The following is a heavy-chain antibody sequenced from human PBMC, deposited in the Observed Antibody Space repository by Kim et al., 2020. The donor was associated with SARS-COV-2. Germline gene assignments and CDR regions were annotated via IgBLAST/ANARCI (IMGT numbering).Heavy chain of an antibody. Sequence: SETLSLTCSVSGDSISSSSYYWGWIRQPPGKGLEWIGIFLYTGNTYYNPSLESRVTISVDTSSNQFSLRLTSVTAADTAEYHCERLGLVGGSPRAWFDP. V-gene: IGHV4-39*01. CDR1: GDSISSSSYY. CDR3: ERLGLVGGSPRAWFDP. CDR2: FLYTGNT. J-gene: IGHJ5*02. D-gene: IGHD1-26*01.